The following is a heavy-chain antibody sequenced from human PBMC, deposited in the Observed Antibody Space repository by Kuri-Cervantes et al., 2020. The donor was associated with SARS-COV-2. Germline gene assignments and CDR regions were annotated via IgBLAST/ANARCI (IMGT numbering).Heavy chain of an antibody. V-gene: IGHV1-69*13. J-gene: IGHJ5*02. CDR2: IIPIFGTA. CDR1: GGTFSSYA. CDR3: ARGPSAMATISYNWFDP. D-gene: IGHD5-24*01. Sequence: SVKVSCKASGGTFSSYAISWVRQAPGQGLEWMGGIIPIFGTANYAQKFQGRVTITADESTSTAYMELSSLRSEDTAAYYCARGPSAMATISYNWFDPWGQGTLVTVSS.